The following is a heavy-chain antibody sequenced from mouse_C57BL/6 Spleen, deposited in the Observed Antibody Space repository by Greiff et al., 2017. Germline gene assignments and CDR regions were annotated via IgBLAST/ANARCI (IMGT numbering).Heavy chain of an antibody. D-gene: IGHD2-3*01. CDR1: GFSLTSYG. CDR3: AKSSDGSYYVDY. Sequence: QVQLQQSGPGLVQPSQSLSITCTVSGFSLTSYGVHWVRQSPGKGLEWLGVIWRGGSTDYNAAFMYRLSITMDNSKSQVFFKMNSLQADDTAIYYCAKSSDGSYYVDYWGQGTTLTVSS. V-gene: IGHV2-5*01. CDR2: IWRGGST. J-gene: IGHJ2*01.